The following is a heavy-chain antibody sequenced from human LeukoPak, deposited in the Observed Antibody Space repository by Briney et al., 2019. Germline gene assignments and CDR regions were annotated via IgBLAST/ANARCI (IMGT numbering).Heavy chain of an antibody. CDR3: ARLPLGSGSYLIGPMDV. CDR1: GFTFSSYA. CDR2: ISGSGGST. J-gene: IGHJ6*03. V-gene: IGHV3-23*01. D-gene: IGHD3-10*01. Sequence: GGSLRLSCAASGFTFSSYAMSWVRQAPGKGLEWVSAISGSGGSTYYADSVKGRFTISRDNAKNSLYLQMNSLRVEDTAVYYCARLPLGSGSYLIGPMDVWGKGTTVTVSS.